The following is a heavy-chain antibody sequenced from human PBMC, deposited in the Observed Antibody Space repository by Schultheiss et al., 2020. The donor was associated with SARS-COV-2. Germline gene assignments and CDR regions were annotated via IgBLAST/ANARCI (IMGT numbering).Heavy chain of an antibody. J-gene: IGHJ2*01. CDR2: IYTSGST. V-gene: IGHV4-59*10. D-gene: IGHD2-2*01. CDR1: GGSFSGYY. CDR3: ARVGYSSSTSCFRPHWYFDL. Sequence: SETLSLTCAVYGGSFSGYYWSWIRQPAGKGLEWIGRIYTSGSTNYNPSLKSRVTMSVDTSKNQFSLKLSSVTAADTAVYYCARVGYSSSTSCFRPHWYFDLWGRGTLVPSPQ.